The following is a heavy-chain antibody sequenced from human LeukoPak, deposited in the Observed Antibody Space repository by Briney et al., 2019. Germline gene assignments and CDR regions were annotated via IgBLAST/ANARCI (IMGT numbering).Heavy chain of an antibody. CDR1: GFSFSVYE. D-gene: IGHD3-22*01. J-gene: IGHJ4*02. Sequence: GGSLRLSCAASGFSFSVYEMKWVRQAPGKGLEWVAAISYDGSNTYYGDSVKGRFTISRDNSKNTVYLQMNSLRAEDTAVYYCARPQDSSGYYPFDYWGQGTLGTVSS. CDR3: ARPQDSSGYYPFDY. CDR2: ISYDGSNT. V-gene: IGHV3-30*04.